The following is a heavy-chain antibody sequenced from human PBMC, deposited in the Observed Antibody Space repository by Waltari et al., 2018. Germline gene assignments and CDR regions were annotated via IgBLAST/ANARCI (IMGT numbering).Heavy chain of an antibody. CDR2: IKQDGSEK. CDR1: GLSFSNYW. CDR3: TRGGRDSSWYWRD. J-gene: IGHJ4*02. V-gene: IGHV3-7*01. D-gene: IGHD6-13*01. Sequence: EVQLVESGGGLAQPGGSLRLSCAASGLSFSNYWMTWVRQASGKGPEWVANIKQDGSEKYYMESVKGRFTISRDNAKNSLYLQMNNRRVEDTAVYYCTRGGRDSSWYWRDWGQGTLVTVSS.